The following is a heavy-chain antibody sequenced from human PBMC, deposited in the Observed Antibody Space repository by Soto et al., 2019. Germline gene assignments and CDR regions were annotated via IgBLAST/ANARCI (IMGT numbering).Heavy chain of an antibody. CDR2: IDYSGST. CDR1: GGSVSSGNYY. V-gene: IGHV4-61*01. D-gene: IGHD5-18*01. CDR3: ARAHYSYGYPYFDY. Sequence: QVQLQESGPGLVKPSETLSLTCAVSGGSVSSGNYYWSWIRQPPGKGLEWIGYIDYSGSTNYNPSLKSRVTISADTSKMQFSLKVNSVTAADTAVYYCARAHYSYGYPYFDYWGQGTLVTVSS. J-gene: IGHJ4*02.